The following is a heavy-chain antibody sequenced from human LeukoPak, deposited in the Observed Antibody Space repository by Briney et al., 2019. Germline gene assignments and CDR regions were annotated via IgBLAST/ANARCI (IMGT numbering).Heavy chain of an antibody. J-gene: IGHJ4*02. Sequence: GRSLRLSCAASGFTFSSYGMHWVRQAPGKGLEWVAVISYDGSNKYYADSVKGRLTISRDNSKNTLYLQMNSLRAEDTAVYYCAKVAAVAYDFDYWGQGTLVTVSS. CDR1: GFTFSSYG. CDR2: ISYDGSNK. CDR3: AKVAAVAYDFDY. V-gene: IGHV3-30*18. D-gene: IGHD6-19*01.